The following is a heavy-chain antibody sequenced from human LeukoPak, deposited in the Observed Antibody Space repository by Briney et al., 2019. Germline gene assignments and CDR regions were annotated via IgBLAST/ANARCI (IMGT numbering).Heavy chain of an antibody. CDR3: ARNLIKDYDFWSGYYDFDY. D-gene: IGHD3-3*01. Sequence: GGSLRLSCAASGFTFSSYSVNWVRQAPGKGLEWVSSISSSSSYIYYADSVKGRFTISRDNAKNSLYLQMNSLRAEDTAVYYCARNLIKDYDFWSGYYDFDYWGEGTLVTVSS. J-gene: IGHJ4*02. CDR1: GFTFSSYS. CDR2: ISSSSSYI. V-gene: IGHV3-21*01.